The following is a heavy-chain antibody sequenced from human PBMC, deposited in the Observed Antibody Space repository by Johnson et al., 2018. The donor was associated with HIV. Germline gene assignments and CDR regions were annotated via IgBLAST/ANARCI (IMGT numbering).Heavy chain of an antibody. D-gene: IGHD6-19*01. CDR2: IKSKTDGGTT. V-gene: IGHV3-15*01. J-gene: IGHJ3*02. CDR3: NTGEHGLVQDAFDI. Sequence: VQLVESGGGLVKPGGSLRLSCAASGFTFSNAWMSWVRQAPGKGLEWVGRIKSKTDGGTTDYAAPVQGRFTISRDDSKNTLYLQMNSLKTEDTAVYYCNTGEHGLVQDAFDIWGQGTMVTVSS. CDR1: GFTFSNAW.